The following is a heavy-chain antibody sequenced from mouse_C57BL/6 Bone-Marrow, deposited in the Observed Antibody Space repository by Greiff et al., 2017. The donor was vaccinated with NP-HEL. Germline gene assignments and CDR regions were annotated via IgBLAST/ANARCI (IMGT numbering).Heavy chain of an antibody. CDR2: IYPGNSDT. CDR1: GYTFTSYW. D-gene: IGHD2-4*01. CDR3: TREDYYDYDVTWFAY. V-gene: IGHV1-5*01. Sequence: VHVKQSGTVLARPGASVKMSCKTSGYTFTSYWMHWVKQRPGQGLEWIGAIYPGNSDTSYNQKFKGKAKLTAVTSASTAYMELSSLTNEDSAVYYCTREDYYDYDVTWFAYWGQGTLVTVSA. J-gene: IGHJ3*01.